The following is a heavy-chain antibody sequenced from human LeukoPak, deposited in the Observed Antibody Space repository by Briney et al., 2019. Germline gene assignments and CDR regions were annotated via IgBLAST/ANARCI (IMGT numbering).Heavy chain of an antibody. CDR3: ARVSRAVRENWFDP. Sequence: SQTLSLTCAVSGGSISSGGYSWSWIRQPPGKGLEWIGYIYHSGSTYYNPSLKSRVTISVDRSKNQFSLKLSSVTAADTAVYYCARVSRAVRENWFDPWGQGTLVTVSS. CDR2: IYHSGST. V-gene: IGHV4-30-2*01. CDR1: GGSISSGGYS. J-gene: IGHJ5*02. D-gene: IGHD4-17*01.